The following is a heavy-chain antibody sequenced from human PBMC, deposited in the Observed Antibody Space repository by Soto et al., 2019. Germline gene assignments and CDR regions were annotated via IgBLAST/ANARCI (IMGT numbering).Heavy chain of an antibody. CDR2: IYPGDADT. CDR3: ARPFLPYEYIWGSYLNDAFDI. D-gene: IGHD3-16*02. Sequence: GESLKIFWKGSGYSFTSYWIGWVRQMPGKGLEWVGIIYPGDADTRYSPSFQGQVTISADKSISTAYLQWSSLKASDTAMYYCARPFLPYEYIWGSYLNDAFDIWGQGTMVTVSS. CDR1: GYSFTSYW. V-gene: IGHV5-51*01. J-gene: IGHJ3*02.